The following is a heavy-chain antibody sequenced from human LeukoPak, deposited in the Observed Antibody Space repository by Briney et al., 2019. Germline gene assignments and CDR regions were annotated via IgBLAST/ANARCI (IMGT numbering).Heavy chain of an antibody. CDR2: IYYSGST. J-gene: IGHJ4*02. CDR3: ARGGSYLVNDY. Sequence: SETLSLTCTVSGDSHSSNYWSWIRQPPGKGLEWIGDIYYSGSTNYNPSLKSRVTISVDTSKNQFSLKLSSVTAADTAVYYCARGGSYLVNDYWGQGTLVTVSS. CDR1: GDSHSSNY. V-gene: IGHV4-59*01. D-gene: IGHD3-16*01.